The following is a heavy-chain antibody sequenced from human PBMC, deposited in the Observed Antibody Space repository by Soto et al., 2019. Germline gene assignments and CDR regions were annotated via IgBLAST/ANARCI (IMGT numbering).Heavy chain of an antibody. CDR1: GFTFSSYA. CDR2: ISGSGTTT. V-gene: IGHV3-23*01. Sequence: GGSLRLSCAASGFTFSSYAMSWVRQAPGKGLEWVSAISGSGTTTYYGDSVKGRLTISRDNSKNTLYLQMNSLRAEDTAVYYCAKRPDSLRGYFEYWGQGTPVTVSS. CDR3: AKRPDSLRGYFEY. J-gene: IGHJ4*02. D-gene: IGHD3-22*01.